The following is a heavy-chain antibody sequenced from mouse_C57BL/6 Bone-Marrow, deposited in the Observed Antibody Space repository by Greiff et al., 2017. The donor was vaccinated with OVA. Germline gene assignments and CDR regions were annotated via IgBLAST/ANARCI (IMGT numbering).Heavy chain of an antibody. Sequence: QVQLQQPGAELVMPGASVKLSCKASGYTFTSYWMHWVKQRPGQGLKWIGEIDPSDSYTNYNQKFKGKSTLTVDKSSSTAYMQLSSLTSEDSAVYYCARGGYYYAYWGQGTTLTVSS. CDR3: ARGGYYYAY. D-gene: IGHD1-1*01. J-gene: IGHJ2*01. V-gene: IGHV1-69*01. CDR2: IDPSDSYT. CDR1: GYTFTSYW.